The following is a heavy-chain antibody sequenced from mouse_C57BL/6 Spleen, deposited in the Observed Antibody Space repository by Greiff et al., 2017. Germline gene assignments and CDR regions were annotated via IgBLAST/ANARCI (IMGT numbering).Heavy chain of an antibody. CDR3: ARWGTVVATDY. J-gene: IGHJ4*01. CDR2: INPSSGYT. V-gene: IGHV1-4*01. Sequence: QVHVKQSGAELARPGASVKMSCKASGYTFTSYTMHWVKQRPGQGLEWIGYINPSSGYTKYNQKFKDKATLTADKSSSTAYMQLSSLTSEDSAVYFCARWGTVVATDYWGQGTSVTVSS. CDR1: GYTFTSYT. D-gene: IGHD1-1*01.